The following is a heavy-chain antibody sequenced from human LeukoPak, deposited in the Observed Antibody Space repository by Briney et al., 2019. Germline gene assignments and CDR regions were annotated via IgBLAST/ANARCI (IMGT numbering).Heavy chain of an antibody. CDR2: IYTSGST. J-gene: IGHJ6*03. CDR3: AGRGYSYANYYYYMDV. V-gene: IGHV4-4*07. Sequence: SETLSLTCTVSGGSISSYYWSWIRQPAGKGLEWIGRIYTSGSTNYNPSLKSRVTMSVDTSKNQFSLKLSSVTAADTAVYYCAGRGYSYANYYYYMDVWGKGTTVTISS. CDR1: GGSISSYY. D-gene: IGHD5-18*01.